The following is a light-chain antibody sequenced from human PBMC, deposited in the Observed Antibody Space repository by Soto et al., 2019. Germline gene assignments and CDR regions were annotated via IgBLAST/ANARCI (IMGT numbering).Light chain of an antibody. V-gene: IGKV1-39*01. CDR3: QQSYSTPWLT. J-gene: IGKJ4*01. Sequence: DIPMTQSPSSLSASVGDRVTITCRASQSISSYLNWYQQKPGKAPKLLIYAASSLQSGVPSRFSGSGSGTDLTLTISSLQPEDFATYYCQQSYSTPWLTFGGGTKVEIK. CDR1: QSISSY. CDR2: AAS.